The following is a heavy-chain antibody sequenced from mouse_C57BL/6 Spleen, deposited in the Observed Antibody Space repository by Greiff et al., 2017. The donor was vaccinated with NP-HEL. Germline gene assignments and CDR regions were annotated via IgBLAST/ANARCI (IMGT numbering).Heavy chain of an antibody. V-gene: IGHV1-69*01. Sequence: VQLQQSGAELVMPGASVKLSCKASGYTFTSYWMHWVKQRPGQGLEWIGEIDPSDSYTNYNQKFKGKSTLTVDKSSSTAYMQLSSLTSEDSAVYYCARNYYYDYWGQGTTLTVSS. CDR1: GYTFTSYW. CDR2: IDPSDSYT. J-gene: IGHJ2*01. CDR3: ARNYYYDY.